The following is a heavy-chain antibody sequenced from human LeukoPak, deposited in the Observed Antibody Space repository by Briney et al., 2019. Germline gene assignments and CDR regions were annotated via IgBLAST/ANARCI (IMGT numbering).Heavy chain of an antibody. V-gene: IGHV4-39*01. CDR2: VYYSGST. CDR3: ASRDWFESRTFDI. D-gene: IGHD3/OR15-3a*01. CDR1: GDSISSSLYY. J-gene: IGHJ3*02. Sequence: SETLSLTCSVSGDSISSSLYYWGWLRQPPGKGLEWLGSVYYSGSTYYNPSLKSRVTISADTSKNQFSLKLTFVTAADTAVYYCASRDWFESRTFDIWGQGTMVTVSS.